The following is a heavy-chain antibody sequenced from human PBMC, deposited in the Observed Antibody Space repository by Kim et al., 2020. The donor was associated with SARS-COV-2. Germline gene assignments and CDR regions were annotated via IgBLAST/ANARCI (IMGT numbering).Heavy chain of an antibody. Sequence: RVTISRDNAKNSLYLQMNSLRAEDTAVYYCARDRTYDSSGYYLAYNWFDPWGQGTLVTVSS. D-gene: IGHD3-22*01. J-gene: IGHJ5*02. V-gene: IGHV3-11*06. CDR3: ARDRTYDSSGYYLAYNWFDP.